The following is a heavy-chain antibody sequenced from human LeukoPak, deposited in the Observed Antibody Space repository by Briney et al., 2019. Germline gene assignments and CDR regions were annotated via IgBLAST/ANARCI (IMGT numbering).Heavy chain of an antibody. J-gene: IGHJ5*02. CDR1: GFTFNDYA. CDR2: IGANGAT. D-gene: IGHD3-22*01. Sequence: GGSLRLSCVTSGFTFNDYAMNWVRQAPGKGLEWVSAIGANGATFYKDSVEGRFTISRDNSKNTLFLQMNSLRAEDTALYYCAKGSSGYFVDLWGQGTLVTVSS. CDR3: AKGSSGYFVDL. V-gene: IGHV3-23*01.